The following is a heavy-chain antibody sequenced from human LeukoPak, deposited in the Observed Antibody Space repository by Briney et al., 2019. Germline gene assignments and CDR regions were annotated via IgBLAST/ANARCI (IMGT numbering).Heavy chain of an antibody. J-gene: IGHJ4*02. CDR1: GGSISTSNYY. CDR2: IFYSGST. CDR3: ARLFPPEDTAMGTFDY. V-gene: IGHV4-39*07. Sequence: PSETLSLTCTVSGGSISTSNYYWGWIRQPPGKGLEWIGNIFYSGSTYYGPSLKSRLTISLDTSRNQFSLKLNSVTAADTAVYYCARLFPPEDTAMGTFDYWGQGTLVTVSS. D-gene: IGHD5-18*01.